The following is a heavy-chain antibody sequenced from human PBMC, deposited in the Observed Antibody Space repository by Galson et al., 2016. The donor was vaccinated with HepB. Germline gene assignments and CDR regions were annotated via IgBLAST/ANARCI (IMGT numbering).Heavy chain of an antibody. V-gene: IGHV1-18*01. J-gene: IGHJ3*02. CDR1: GYSFTSYG. D-gene: IGHD2-21*02. Sequence: SVKVSCKASGYSFTSYGISWVRQAPGQGLEWMGWISAYNGNTIYAQKVQGRVTMTTDTSTSKAYMELRSLRSDDTAVYYCARVTLCGGDCCTSNDAFDIWGQGTMVTVSS. CDR2: ISAYNGNT. CDR3: ARVTLCGGDCCTSNDAFDI.